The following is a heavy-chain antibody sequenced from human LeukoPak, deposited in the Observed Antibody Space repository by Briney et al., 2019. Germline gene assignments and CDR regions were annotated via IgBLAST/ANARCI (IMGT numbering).Heavy chain of an antibody. D-gene: IGHD3-22*01. CDR1: GGTFANTA. CDR2: IFFTLGSG. J-gene: IGHJ5*02. Sequence: SVNVSCKASGGTFANTAVNWLRQAPGQGLEWMGRIFFTLGSGTFAQKLQGRVRFSADKATNTAYMELSSLRPEDTAIYYCARVDHDSRPYSHRGPQNWFDPWGQGTRVTVSS. V-gene: IGHV1-69*04. CDR3: ARVDHDSRPYSHRGPQNWFDP.